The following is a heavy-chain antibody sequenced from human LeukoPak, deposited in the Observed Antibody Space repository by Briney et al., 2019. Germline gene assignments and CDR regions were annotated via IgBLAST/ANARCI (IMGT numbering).Heavy chain of an antibody. J-gene: IGHJ4*02. Sequence: TGGSLRLSCAPPGFTFSINWHWLRQPPPKGLVWVSRISSDGSSTSYADSVKGRFTNSRDNAKNTLYLQMNSLRAEDTAVYYCAPIGVGYWGQGTLVTVSS. CDR2: ISSDGSST. V-gene: IGHV3-74*01. CDR1: GFTFSINW. D-gene: IGHD2-8*01. CDR3: APIGVGY.